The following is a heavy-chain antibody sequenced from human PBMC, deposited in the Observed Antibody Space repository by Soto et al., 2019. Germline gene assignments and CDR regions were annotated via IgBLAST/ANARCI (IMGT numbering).Heavy chain of an antibody. CDR2: IYWNADK. J-gene: IGHJ4*02. D-gene: IGHD6-19*01. CDR1: GFSLSTSGVG. CDR3: ARRPSGWFLFDY. Sequence: QITLKESGPTLVKPTQTLTLTCTFSGFSLSTSGVGVGWIRQSPGKALEWLALIYWNADKRYSPSLKSRLTITKDTSKNQVVLTMTNMGPVDTATYYCARRPSGWFLFDYWGQGTLVTVSS. V-gene: IGHV2-5*01.